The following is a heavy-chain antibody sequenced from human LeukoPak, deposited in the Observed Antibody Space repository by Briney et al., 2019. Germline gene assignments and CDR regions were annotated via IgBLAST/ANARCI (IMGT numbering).Heavy chain of an antibody. D-gene: IGHD5-24*01. CDR1: GGSISSYY. J-gene: IGHJ4*02. CDR3: ARFTIEMATNYFDY. V-gene: IGHV4-59*01. CDR2: IYYSGST. Sequence: SETLSLTCTVSGGSISSYYWSWIRQPPGKGLEWLGYIYYSGSTNYNPSLKSRVTISVDTSKNQFSLKLSSVTAADTAVYYCARFTIEMATNYFDYWGQGTLVTVSS.